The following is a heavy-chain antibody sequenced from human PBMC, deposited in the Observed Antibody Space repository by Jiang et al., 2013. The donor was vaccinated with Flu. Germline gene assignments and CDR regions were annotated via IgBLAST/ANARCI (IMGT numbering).Heavy chain of an antibody. D-gene: IGHD2-8*01. CDR3: AKLVCCTNVGWFDP. Sequence: VQLLESGGGLVQPGGSLRLSCAASGFTFSSSAMSWVRQAPGKGLEWVSAISGGGDITYYADSVKGRFTISRDNSKNTLYLQMNSLRAEDTAVYYCAKLVCCTNVGWFDPWGQGTLVTVSS. J-gene: IGHJ5*02. CDR2: ISGGGDIT. CDR1: GFTFSSSA. V-gene: IGHV3-23*01.